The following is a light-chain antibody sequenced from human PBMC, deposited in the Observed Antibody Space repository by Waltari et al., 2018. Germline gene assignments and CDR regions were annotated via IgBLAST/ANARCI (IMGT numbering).Light chain of an antibody. V-gene: IGKV3-15*01. CDR1: QSVTPN. Sequence: ETLMTQSPATMSVSPGERVTLPCRASQSVTPNLAWYQQKPGQAPRPLIYRASTRATWVPARFSGSGSGTEFTFTINALQAEDFAVYYCHQYNNWPPNPFGQGTLLEIK. J-gene: IGKJ2*01. CDR3: HQYNNWPPNP. CDR2: RAS.